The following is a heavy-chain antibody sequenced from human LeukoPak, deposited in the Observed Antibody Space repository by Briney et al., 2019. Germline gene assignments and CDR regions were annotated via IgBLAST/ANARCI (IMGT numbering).Heavy chain of an antibody. CDR1: GDSVSDFY. CDR2: IHYSGNS. D-gene: IGHD1-14*01. Sequence: PSETLSLTCSVSGDSVSDFYWNWIRQSPGTGLEWIGNIHYSGNSNYNPSLKSRVSMSIDTSRNQFFLKLSSVTAADTAVYYCARDIKGIFDYWGQGTLITVSS. J-gene: IGHJ4*02. CDR3: ARDIKGIFDY. V-gene: IGHV4-59*02.